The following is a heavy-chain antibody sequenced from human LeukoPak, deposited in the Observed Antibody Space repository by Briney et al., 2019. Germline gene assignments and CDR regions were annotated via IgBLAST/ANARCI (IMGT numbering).Heavy chain of an antibody. CDR2: INPDGSNM. CDR1: GFSFSSYW. CDR3: VSGLWQWFY. V-gene: IGHV3-7*01. D-gene: IGHD3-22*01. J-gene: IGHJ4*02. Sequence: GGSLRLSCAASGFSFSSYWMSWVRQAPGQGLEWVANINPDGSNMLYVDSVKGRFTISRDNAKNSLYLQMNNLRAEDTAVYFCVSGLWQWFYWGQGALVTVSS.